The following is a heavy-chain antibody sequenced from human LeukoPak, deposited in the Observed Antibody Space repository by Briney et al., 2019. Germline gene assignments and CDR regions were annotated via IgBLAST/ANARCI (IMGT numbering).Heavy chain of an antibody. Sequence: PGGSLRLSCAASGFTFSSYAMSWVRQAPGKGLEWVGRIKSKTAGGTTDFAAPVKGRFSISRDDSQNMLYLQMNSLTSEDSAVYYCAQGSGQYYEYWGQGTLVTVSS. V-gene: IGHV3-15*01. J-gene: IGHJ4*02. CDR3: AQGSGQYYEY. D-gene: IGHD3-22*01. CDR1: GFTFSSYA. CDR2: IKSKTAGGTT.